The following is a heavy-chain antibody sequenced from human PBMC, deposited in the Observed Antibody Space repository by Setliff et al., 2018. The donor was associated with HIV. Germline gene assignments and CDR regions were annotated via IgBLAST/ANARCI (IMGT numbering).Heavy chain of an antibody. Sequence: SETLSLTCTVSGGSMSPYYWSWIRQPPGKGLEWIGYIFSSGSTNYNPPLKSRVTISVDTSKNQFSLSLTSVTAADTAVYYCARVRLTMIMMVDYFDQWGQGTLVTV. J-gene: IGHJ5*02. CDR1: GGSMSPYY. CDR3: ARVRLTMIMMVDYFDQ. CDR2: IFSSGST. D-gene: IGHD3-22*01. V-gene: IGHV4-4*09.